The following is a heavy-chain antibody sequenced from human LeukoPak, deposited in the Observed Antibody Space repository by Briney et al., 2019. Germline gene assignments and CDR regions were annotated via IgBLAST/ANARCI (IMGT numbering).Heavy chain of an antibody. J-gene: IGHJ4*02. CDR3: ANRPSDYGDYVSYFDY. Sequence: GGSLRLSCAASGFSLISYGMHWVRQAPGKGLEWGGVISGGGRSKDYADYVKCRFTISRDNSKDTLYLKMNSLGDEDTALYSCANRPSDYGDYVSYFDYWGQGTLVTVSS. V-gene: IGHV3-30*18. CDR1: GFSLISYG. CDR2: ISGGGRSK. D-gene: IGHD4-17*01.